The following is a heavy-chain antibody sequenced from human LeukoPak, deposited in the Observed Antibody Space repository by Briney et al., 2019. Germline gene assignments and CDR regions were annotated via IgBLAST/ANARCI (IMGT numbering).Heavy chain of an antibody. J-gene: IGHJ4*02. CDR1: GFTFSSYW. Sequence: PGGSLRLSCAASGFTFSSYWMNWVRQAPGKGLVWVSRIASDGSSITYADSVKGRFSISRDNAKNTLYLQMNSLRVEDTAVYYCARGRPHGNDYWGQGTLVTVPS. CDR2: IASDGSSI. CDR3: ARGRPHGNDY. D-gene: IGHD4-23*01. V-gene: IGHV3-74*01.